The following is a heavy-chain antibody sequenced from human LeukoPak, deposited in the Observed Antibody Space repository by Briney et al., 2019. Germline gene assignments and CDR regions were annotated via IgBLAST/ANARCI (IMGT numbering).Heavy chain of an antibody. D-gene: IGHD3-3*01. CDR3: AKVSLEWSYYYGMDV. CDR2: ISYDGSNK. CDR1: GFTFSSYG. Sequence: GGSLRISCAASGFTFSSYGMHWVRQAPGKGLEWVAVISYDGSNKYYADSVKGRFTISRDNSKNTLYLQMNSLRAEDTAVYYCAKVSLEWSYYYGMDVWGQGTTVTVSS. V-gene: IGHV3-30*18. J-gene: IGHJ6*02.